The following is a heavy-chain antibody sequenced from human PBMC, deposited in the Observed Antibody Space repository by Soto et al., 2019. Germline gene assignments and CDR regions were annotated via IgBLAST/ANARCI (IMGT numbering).Heavy chain of an antibody. CDR3: ARHLVVTAKDGLDV. CDR1: GDSITTSSNY. Sequence: PSETLSLTYSVSGDSITTSSNYWGWIRRPPGKGLEWIGTIYHSGSTFYNPSLKSRVTMSADTSKNQFSLKLSSVTAADTAVYYCARHLVVTAKDGLDVWGQGTTVTVSS. J-gene: IGHJ6*02. CDR2: IYHSGST. D-gene: IGHD2-21*02. V-gene: IGHV4-39*01.